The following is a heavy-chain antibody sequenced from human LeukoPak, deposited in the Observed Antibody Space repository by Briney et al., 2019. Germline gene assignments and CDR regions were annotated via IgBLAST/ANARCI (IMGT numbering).Heavy chain of an antibody. CDR2: INHSGST. V-gene: IGHV4-34*01. CDR3: ARAGIMITFGGVIARYNWFDP. J-gene: IGHJ5*02. CDR1: GGSFSGYY. Sequence: PSETLSLTCAVYGGSFSGYYWSWIRQPPGKGLEWIGEINHSGSTNYNPSLKSRVTISVDTSKNQFSLKLSSVTAADTAVYYRARAGIMITFGGVIARYNWFDPWGQGTLVTVSS. D-gene: IGHD3-16*02.